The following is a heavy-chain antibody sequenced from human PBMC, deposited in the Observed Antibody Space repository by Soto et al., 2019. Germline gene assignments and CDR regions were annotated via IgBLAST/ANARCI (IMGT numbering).Heavy chain of an antibody. CDR1: GGSIGSSSYY. CDR2: IYYSGST. D-gene: IGHD4-17*01. V-gene: IGHV4-39*01. J-gene: IGHJ6*03. Sequence: SETLSLTCTVSGGSIGSSSYYWGWIRQPPGKGLEWIGSIYYSGSTYYNPSLKSRVTISVDTSKNQFSLKLSSVTAADTAVYYCAATTDSYYYYYMDVWGKGTTVTVSS. CDR3: AATTDSYYYYYMDV.